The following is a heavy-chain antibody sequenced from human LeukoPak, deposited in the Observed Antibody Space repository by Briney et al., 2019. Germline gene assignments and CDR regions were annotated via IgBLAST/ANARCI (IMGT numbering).Heavy chain of an antibody. CDR1: GVSINTCCYY. D-gene: IGHD5-18*01. CDR2: KYYSGST. CDR3: ARGRSYGFDFDS. J-gene: IGHJ4*02. Sequence: SETLSLTCDVSGVSINTCCYYWTWIRQPPGKGLEWIGYKYYSGSTRYNSSLRSRLTISLDSSKNQFSLRLTSLTDADTAVYYCARGRSYGFDFDSWGPGTLVIVSS. V-gene: IGHV4-61*01.